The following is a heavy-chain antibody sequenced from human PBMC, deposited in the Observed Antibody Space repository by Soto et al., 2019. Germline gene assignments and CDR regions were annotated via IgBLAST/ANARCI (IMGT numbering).Heavy chain of an antibody. CDR2: INHSGST. CDR3: ARGREYYDFWSGYSSGYYGMDV. Sequence: LEPLSLTLAVYGGSFSGYYCSWIRHTPGHGLEWIGEINHSGSTNYNPSLKSRVTISVDTSKNQFSLKLSSVTAADTAVYYCARGREYYDFWSGYSSGYYGMDVWGQGTTVS. D-gene: IGHD3-3*01. V-gene: IGHV4-34*01. J-gene: IGHJ6*01. CDR1: GGSFSGYY.